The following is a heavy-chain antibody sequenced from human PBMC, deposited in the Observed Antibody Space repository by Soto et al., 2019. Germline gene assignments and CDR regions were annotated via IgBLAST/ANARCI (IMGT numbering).Heavy chain of an antibody. CDR1: GGSFSGYY. J-gene: IGHJ4*02. Sequence: QVQLQQWGAGLLKPSETLSLTCAVYGGSFSGYYWSWIRQPPGKGLECIGEINHSGSTNYNPSLKSRVTISVDTSQNQLSLKLSSVTAADTAVYYCARVYGSGSYYNMYYFDYWGQGTLATVSS. V-gene: IGHV4-34*01. CDR3: ARVYGSGSYYNMYYFDY. D-gene: IGHD3-10*01. CDR2: INHSGST.